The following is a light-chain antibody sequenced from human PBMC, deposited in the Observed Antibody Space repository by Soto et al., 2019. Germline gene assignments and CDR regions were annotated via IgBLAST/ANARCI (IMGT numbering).Light chain of an antibody. J-gene: IGKJ1*01. CDR1: QSISSW. Sequence: DIQMTQSPSTLSASVGDRVTITCRASQSISSWLAWYQQKPGKAPKLLIYKASSLEGGVPSRFSGSGSGTEFTLTISSLQPDDFATYYCQQYNSYSRSSLTFGQGTKVKI. CDR2: KAS. CDR3: QQYNSYSRSSLT. V-gene: IGKV1-5*03.